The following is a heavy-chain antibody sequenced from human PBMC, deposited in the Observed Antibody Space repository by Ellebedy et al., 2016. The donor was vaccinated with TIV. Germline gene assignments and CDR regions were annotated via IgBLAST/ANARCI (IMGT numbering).Heavy chain of an antibody. J-gene: IGHJ6*02. CDR3: ARISVTCGGDCYWTRYYYYGMDV. V-gene: IGHV6-1*01. CDR1: GDSVSSNSAA. CDR2: TYYRSKWYN. D-gene: IGHD2-21*01. Sequence: SQTLSLTCXISGDSVSSNSAAWNWIRQSPSRGLEWLGRTYYRSKWYNDYAVSVKSRITINPDTSKNQFSLQLNSVTPEDTAVYYCARISVTCGGDCYWTRYYYYGMDVWGQGTTVTVSS.